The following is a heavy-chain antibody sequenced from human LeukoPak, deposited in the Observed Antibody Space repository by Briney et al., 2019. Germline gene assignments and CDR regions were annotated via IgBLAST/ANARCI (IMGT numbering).Heavy chain of an antibody. Sequence: PSETLSLTCTVSGGSISSYYWSWIRQPPGKGLEWIGYIYYSGSTNYNPSLKSRVTISVDTSKNQFSLKLSSVTAADTAVYNCARAGAWQIDPWGQGTLVTVSS. CDR1: GGSISSYY. CDR2: IYYSGST. CDR3: ARAGAWQIDP. D-gene: IGHD3-10*01. J-gene: IGHJ5*02. V-gene: IGHV4-59*01.